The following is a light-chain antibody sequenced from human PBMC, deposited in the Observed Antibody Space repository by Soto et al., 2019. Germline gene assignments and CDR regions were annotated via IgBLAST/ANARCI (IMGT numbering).Light chain of an antibody. V-gene: IGLV4-60*02. Sequence: QPVLTQSSSASASLGSSVKLTCTLSSGHSSYIIAWHQQQPGKATRYLMKLEGSGSYNKGSGVPDRLSGSSSGADRYLTISNLQFEDEANYYCETWDSNTRVFGGGTKLTVL. J-gene: IGLJ2*01. CDR1: SGHSSYI. CDR2: LEGSGSY. CDR3: ETWDSNTRV.